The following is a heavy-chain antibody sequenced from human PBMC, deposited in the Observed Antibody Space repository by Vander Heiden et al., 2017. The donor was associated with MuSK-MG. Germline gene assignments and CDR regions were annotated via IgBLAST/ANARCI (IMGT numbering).Heavy chain of an antibody. Sequence: EVQMVQSGAEVKKPGESLKISCKGSGYSYTSYWNGWVRQMPGKGLEWVGIIYPGDSDTRYSPSFQGQVTISADKSISTAYLQWSSLKASDTAMYYCARPYTVTPGAHAFDIWGQGTMVTVSS. V-gene: IGHV5-51*01. CDR3: ARPYTVTPGAHAFDI. J-gene: IGHJ3*02. CDR2: IYPGDSDT. CDR1: GYSYTSYW. D-gene: IGHD4-17*01.